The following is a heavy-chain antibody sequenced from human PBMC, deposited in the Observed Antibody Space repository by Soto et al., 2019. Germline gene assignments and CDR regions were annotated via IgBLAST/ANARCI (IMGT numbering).Heavy chain of an antibody. CDR2: IKQDGSEK. CDR3: ARELANYYYYGMDV. Sequence: GGSLRLSCAASGFTFSSYWMSWVRQAPGKGLEWVANIKQDGSEKYYVDSVKGRFTISRDNAKNSLYLQMNSLRAEDTAVYYCARELANYYYYGMDVWGQGTTVTVSS. J-gene: IGHJ6*02. V-gene: IGHV3-7*01. D-gene: IGHD5-12*01. CDR1: GFTFSSYW.